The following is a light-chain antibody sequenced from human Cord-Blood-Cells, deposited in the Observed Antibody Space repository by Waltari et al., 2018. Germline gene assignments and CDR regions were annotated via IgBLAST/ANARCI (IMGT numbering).Light chain of an antibody. CDR3: QQYDNPIT. Sequence: DIQMTQSPSSLSASVGDRVTITCQASQDINNYLNWYQQKPGKAPKLLIYDASNLETELPSRFRGSGSGTDFTFPISSLQPEDIATSYCQQYDNPITFGVGTKVEIK. CDR1: QDINNY. CDR2: DAS. V-gene: IGKV1-33*01. J-gene: IGKJ4*01.